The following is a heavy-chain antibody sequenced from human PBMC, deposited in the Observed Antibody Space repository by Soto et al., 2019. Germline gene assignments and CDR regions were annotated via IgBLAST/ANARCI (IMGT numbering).Heavy chain of an antibody. CDR1: ELSSSNHA. Sequence: GGSLRLSCAASELSSSNHAMTWVRQAPGKGLEWVSGISGSDGGAYYADSVKGRFTISRGNSRSTLYLQMNSLRVEDTAVYYCASGGLHGYTNGGLSYFHSWGQGT. V-gene: IGHV3-23*01. D-gene: IGHD5-18*01. CDR3: ASGGLHGYTNGGLSYFHS. J-gene: IGHJ4*02. CDR2: ISGSDGGA.